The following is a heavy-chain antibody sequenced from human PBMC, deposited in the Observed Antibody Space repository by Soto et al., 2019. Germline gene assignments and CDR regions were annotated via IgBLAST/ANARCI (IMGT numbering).Heavy chain of an antibody. D-gene: IGHD2-15*01. J-gene: IGHJ4*02. Sequence: GESLKISCQGSGYNFNMYWIGWVRQMPGKGLEWMGIINPDDSETRYSPSFLDQVTISADKSISTAYLQWSSLEASDTAMYYCARQEPPRYCSSPTCFAPFDYWGQGALATVSS. CDR3: ARQEPPRYCSSPTCFAPFDY. CDR1: GYNFNMYW. CDR2: INPDDSET. V-gene: IGHV5-51*01.